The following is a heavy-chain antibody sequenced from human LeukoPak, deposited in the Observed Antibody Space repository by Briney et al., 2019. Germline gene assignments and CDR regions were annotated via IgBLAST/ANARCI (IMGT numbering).Heavy chain of an antibody. Sequence: SESLSLTCTVSGGSISSGDYYSSWIRQPPRTGLEWIVYIYYSVSTYYNPSLKSRVTISVDTSKNQFSLKLSSVTAADTAVYYCARGLGRYCSGGSCHPGYFQHWGQGTLVTVSS. CDR3: ARGLGRYCSGGSCHPGYFQH. CDR1: GGSISSGDYY. V-gene: IGHV4-30-4*01. D-gene: IGHD2-15*01. J-gene: IGHJ1*01. CDR2: IYYSVST.